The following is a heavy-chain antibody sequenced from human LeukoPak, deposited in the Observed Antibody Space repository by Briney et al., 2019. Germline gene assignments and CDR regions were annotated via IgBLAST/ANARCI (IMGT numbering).Heavy chain of an antibody. J-gene: IGHJ3*02. Sequence: SETLSLTGTVSGGSNSSHYWSWIRQPPGKGLEWIGYMYHSGSTNYNPSLKSRVTISVDTSKNQFSLKLSSVTAADTAVYYCARHSAHASTNDAFDIWGQGTMVTVSS. V-gene: IGHV4-59*11. CDR2: MYHSGST. CDR3: ARHSAHASTNDAFDI. D-gene: IGHD2-2*01. CDR1: GGSNSSHY.